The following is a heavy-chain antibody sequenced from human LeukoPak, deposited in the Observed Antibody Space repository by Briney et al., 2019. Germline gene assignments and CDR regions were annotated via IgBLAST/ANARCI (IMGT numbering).Heavy chain of an antibody. D-gene: IGHD5-24*01. V-gene: IGHV4-39*01. CDR2: IYYSGST. CDR1: GGSISSSSYH. Sequence: SETLSLTCTVSGGSISSSSYHWGWIRQPPGKGLEWIGSIYYSGSTYYNPSLKSRVTISVDTSKNQFSLKLSSVTAADTAVYYCARHPGDGYNSDVDYWGQGTLVTVSS. CDR3: ARHPGDGYNSDVDY. J-gene: IGHJ4*02.